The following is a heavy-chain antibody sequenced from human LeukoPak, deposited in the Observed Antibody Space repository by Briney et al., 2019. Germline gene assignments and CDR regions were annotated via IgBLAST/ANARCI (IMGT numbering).Heavy chain of an antibody. J-gene: IGHJ4*02. CDR3: ARVVGFGEFSLDY. CDR1: GGSISSGGYY. V-gene: IGHV4-30-4*08. D-gene: IGHD3-10*01. Sequence: SETLSLTCTVSGGSISSGGYYWSWIRQPPGKGLEWIGYIYYSGSTYYNPSLKSRVTISVDTSKTQFSLKLSSVTAADTAVYYCARVVGFGEFSLDYWGQGTLVTVSS. CDR2: IYYSGST.